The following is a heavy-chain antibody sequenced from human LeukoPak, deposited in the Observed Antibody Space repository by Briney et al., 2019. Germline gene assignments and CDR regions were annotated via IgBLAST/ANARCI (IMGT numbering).Heavy chain of an antibody. CDR2: IYYSGST. V-gene: IGHV4-59*01. Sequence: SETLSLTCIVSGGSIRGDYWSWIRQPPGKGLEWIGYIYYSGSTNYNPSLKSRVTISVDTSKNQFSLKLNSVTAADTAVYFCARERAAMDSWGQGTLVTVSS. J-gene: IGHJ4*02. CDR3: ARERAAMDS. D-gene: IGHD5-18*01. CDR1: GGSIRGDY.